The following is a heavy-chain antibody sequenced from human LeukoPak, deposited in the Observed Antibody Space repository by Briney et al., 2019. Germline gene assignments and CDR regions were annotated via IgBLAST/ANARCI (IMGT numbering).Heavy chain of an antibody. V-gene: IGHV3-48*04. CDR2: ISGSSSSI. D-gene: IGHD3-22*01. Sequence: PGGSLRLFRATSGFAFRRCGENWVRQAPGKGLEWVSYISGSSSSIKYADSVKGRFTISRDNAKNSLYLQMNSLRAEDTAVYYCARDYDRSGYYIDLDYWGQGTLVTVSS. J-gene: IGHJ4*02. CDR1: GFAFRRCG. CDR3: ARDYDRSGYYIDLDY.